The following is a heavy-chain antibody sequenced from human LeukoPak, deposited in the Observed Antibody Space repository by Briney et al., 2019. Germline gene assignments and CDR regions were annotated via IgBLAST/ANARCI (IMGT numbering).Heavy chain of an antibody. CDR2: ISYDGSNK. CDR3: ARDLDSYYRFDP. Sequence: GGSLRLSCAASGLTISSYAMHCVRQAPGKGLEWVAVISYDGSNKYYADSVKGRFTISRDNSKNTLYLQMNSLRAEDTAVYYCARDLDSYYRFDPWGQGTLVTVSS. D-gene: IGHD3-10*01. CDR1: GLTISSYA. V-gene: IGHV3-30*04. J-gene: IGHJ5*02.